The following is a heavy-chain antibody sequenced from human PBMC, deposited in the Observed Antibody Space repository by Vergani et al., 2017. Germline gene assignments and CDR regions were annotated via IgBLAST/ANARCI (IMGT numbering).Heavy chain of an antibody. V-gene: IGHV4-59*10. D-gene: IGHD6-19*01. CDR2: IYTSGST. CDR3: ARVGYGSGWVSNYYAMDV. CDR1: GGSISNYY. Sequence: QVQLQQWGAGLLKPSETLSLTCIVSGGSISNYYWTWIRQPAGKGLEWIGRIYTSGSTNYNPSLKSRVTMSVDTSKNQFSLKLNSVTAADTAVYYCARVGYGSGWVSNYYAMDVWGQGTTVTVSS. J-gene: IGHJ6*02.